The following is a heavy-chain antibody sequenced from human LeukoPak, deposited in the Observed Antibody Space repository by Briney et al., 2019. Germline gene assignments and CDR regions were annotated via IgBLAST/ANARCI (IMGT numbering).Heavy chain of an antibody. CDR2: IYYSGST. CDR3: ARANHYDTSGGFDI. CDR1: GASISSYY. D-gene: IGHD3-22*01. Sequence: SETLSLTCTVSGASISSYYWSWLRQPPGEGLEWIGYIYYSGSTNYNPSLKSRVTISVDTSKNQFSLKLSSVTAADTAVYYCARANHYDTSGGFDIWGQGTMVTVSS. V-gene: IGHV4-59*01. J-gene: IGHJ3*02.